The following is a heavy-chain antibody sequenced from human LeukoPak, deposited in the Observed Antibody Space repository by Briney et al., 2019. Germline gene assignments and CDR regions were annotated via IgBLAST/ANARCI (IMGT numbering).Heavy chain of an antibody. CDR2: IYYSGST. CDR3: ARSLGAKGANFDY. V-gene: IGHV4-61*05. D-gene: IGHD1-26*01. Sequence: SETLSLTCTVSGGSISSSSYYWGWIRQPPGKGLEWIGYIYYSGSTNYNPSLKSRVTMSVDTSKNQFSLKLSSVTAADTAVYYCARSLGAKGANFDYWGQGTLVTVSS. CDR1: GGSISSSSYY. J-gene: IGHJ4*02.